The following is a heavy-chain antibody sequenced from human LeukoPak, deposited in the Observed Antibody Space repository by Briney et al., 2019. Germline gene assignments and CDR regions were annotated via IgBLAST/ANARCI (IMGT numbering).Heavy chain of an antibody. D-gene: IGHD5-18*01. CDR1: GGSISSYY. Sequence: SETLSLTCTVSGGSISSYYWNWIRQPPGKGLEWIGYIYYSGSTNYTPSLKSRVTISVDTSKNQFSLRLSSVTAADTAVYYCARGLSGYSYGYYFDYWGQGTLFTVSS. V-gene: IGHV4-59*01. CDR3: ARGLSGYSYGYYFDY. CDR2: IYYSGST. J-gene: IGHJ4*02.